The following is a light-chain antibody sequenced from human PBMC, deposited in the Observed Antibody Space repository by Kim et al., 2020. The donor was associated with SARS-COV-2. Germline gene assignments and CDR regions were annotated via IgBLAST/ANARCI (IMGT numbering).Light chain of an antibody. CDR1: QSINSW. Sequence: DIQMTQSPSTLSASVGDRITITCRASQSINSWLAWYQQKPGKAPKLLIYKASNLESGVPSRFSGSGSGTEFTITINTLQPDDFATYFCQHYNSHFLNFGGGTKVDIK. CDR2: KAS. J-gene: IGKJ4*01. V-gene: IGKV1-5*03. CDR3: QHYNSHFLN.